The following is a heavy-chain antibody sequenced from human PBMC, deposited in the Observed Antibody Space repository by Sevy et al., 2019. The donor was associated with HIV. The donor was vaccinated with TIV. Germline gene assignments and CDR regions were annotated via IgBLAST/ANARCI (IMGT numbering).Heavy chain of an antibody. CDR2: IYYSGST. V-gene: IGHV4-31*03. J-gene: IGHJ6*02. CDR1: GGSISSGGYY. D-gene: IGHD6-6*01. Sequence: SETRSLTCTVSGGSISSGGYYWSWIRQHPGKGLEWIGYIYYSGSTYYNPSLKSRVTISVDTSKNQFSLKLSSVTAADTAVYYCARDHGSSSSIGNYYYGMDVWGQGTTVTVSS. CDR3: ARDHGSSSSIGNYYYGMDV.